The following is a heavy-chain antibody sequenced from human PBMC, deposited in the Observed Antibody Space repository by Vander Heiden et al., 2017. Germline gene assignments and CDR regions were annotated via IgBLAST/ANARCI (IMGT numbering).Heavy chain of an antibody. V-gene: IGHV4-38-2*01. J-gene: IGHJ4*02. CDR1: GYSISRGHP. Sequence: QVQLQESGPGLVTSSETPSLTCAFSGYSISRGHPWGWIRPPPGKGLEWIGSIHHRGSTYDNPSLRSRVTIAVDTSNNRFSLRLSAVTAADTAVYFCARAKVVAATPGFDYWGQGTLVTVSS. D-gene: IGHD2-15*01. CDR3: ARAKVVAATPGFDY. CDR2: IHHRGST.